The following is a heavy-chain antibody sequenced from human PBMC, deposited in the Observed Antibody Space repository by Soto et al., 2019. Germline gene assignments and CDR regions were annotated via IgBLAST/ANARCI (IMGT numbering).Heavy chain of an antibody. V-gene: IGHV1-69*01. D-gene: IGHD4-17*01. CDR1: GGTFSSYA. Sequence: QLQLVQSGAEVKKPVSSVNCSCKASGGTFSSYAISWLRHAPGQGLEWMGGIIPIFGTANYAQKFQGRVTITADESTSTAYMELSSLRSEDTAVYYCARDSGGTTVAFGMDVWGQGTTVTVSS. CDR3: ARDSGGTTVAFGMDV. J-gene: IGHJ6*02. CDR2: IIPIFGTA.